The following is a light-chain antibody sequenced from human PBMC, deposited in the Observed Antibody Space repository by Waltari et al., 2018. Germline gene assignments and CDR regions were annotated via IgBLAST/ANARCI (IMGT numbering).Light chain of an antibody. CDR1: SSDIGYYNY. CDR3: NSYTGVISWV. V-gene: IGLV2-14*03. Sequence: QSALTQPSSVSGSPGQSITISCPGSSSDIGYYNYISRYQPHPGRAPRLMAYHVNKRPSGVSNRFSASKSGNTASLPISGLQAEDEAHYYCNSYTGVISWVFGTGTKVTVL. CDR2: HVN. J-gene: IGLJ1*01.